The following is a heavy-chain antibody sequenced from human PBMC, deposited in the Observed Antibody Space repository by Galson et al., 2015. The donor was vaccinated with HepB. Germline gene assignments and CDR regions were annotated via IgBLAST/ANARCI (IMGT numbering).Heavy chain of an antibody. V-gene: IGHV1-3*01. CDR3: ARVTKSYSGSYHPPRVFDY. J-gene: IGHJ4*02. Sequence: SVKVSCKASGYTFTSYAMHWVRQAPGQRLEWMGWVNAGNGNTKYSQKFQGRVTITRDTSASTAYMELSSLRSEDTAVYYCARVTKSYSGSYHPPRVFDYWGQGTLVTVSS. D-gene: IGHD1-26*01. CDR1: GYTFTSYA. CDR2: VNAGNGNT.